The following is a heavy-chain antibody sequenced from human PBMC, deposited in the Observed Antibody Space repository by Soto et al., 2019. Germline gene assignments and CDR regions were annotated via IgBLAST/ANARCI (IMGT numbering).Heavy chain of an antibody. D-gene: IGHD6-6*01. J-gene: IGHJ6*02. CDR2: IIPIFGTA. CDR1: GGTFSSYA. V-gene: IGHV1-69*01. CDR3: ARHPSSSSPVYYYYYGMDV. Sequence: QVQLVQSGAEVKKPGSSVKVSCKASGGTFSSYAISWVRQAPGQGLEWMGGIIPIFGTANYAQKFQGRVTITADESTSTAYMELSSLRSEDTAVYYCARHPSSSSPVYYYYYGMDVWGQGTTVTVSS.